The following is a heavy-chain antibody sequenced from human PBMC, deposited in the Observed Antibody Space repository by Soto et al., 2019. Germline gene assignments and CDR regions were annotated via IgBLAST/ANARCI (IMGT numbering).Heavy chain of an antibody. D-gene: IGHD2-15*01. Sequence: QVQLVESGGGVVQPGTSLRLSCAASRFTFSSYGMHWVRQAPGEGLEWVAVISYDGSNKYSADSVKGRFTISRDNSKNTLYLQMHSLRPVDTALYYCAKGLQRFPSPRVNAFDIWGQGTLVTVSS. CDR2: ISYDGSNK. J-gene: IGHJ3*02. V-gene: IGHV3-30*18. CDR3: AKGLQRFPSPRVNAFDI. CDR1: RFTFSSYG.